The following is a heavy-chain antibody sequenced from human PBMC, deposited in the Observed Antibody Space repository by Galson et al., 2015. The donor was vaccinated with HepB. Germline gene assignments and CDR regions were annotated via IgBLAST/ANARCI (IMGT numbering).Heavy chain of an antibody. CDR2: INPSGGST. CDR1: GYTFTSYY. J-gene: IGHJ4*02. CDR3: ARDLYSGSYYEDFDY. D-gene: IGHD1-26*01. Sequence: SVKVSCKASGYTFTSYYMHWVRQAPGQGLEWMGIINPSGGSTSYAQKFQGRVTMTRDTSTSTVYMELSSLRSEDTAVYYCARDLYSGSYYEDFDYWGQGTLVTVSS. V-gene: IGHV1-46*03.